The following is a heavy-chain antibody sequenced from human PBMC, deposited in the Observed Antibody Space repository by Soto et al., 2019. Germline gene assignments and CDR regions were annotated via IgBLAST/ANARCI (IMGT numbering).Heavy chain of an antibody. CDR3: AGDWYYDSSGYWSWDAFDI. D-gene: IGHD3-22*01. CDR2: INSDGSST. CDR1: GFTFSSYW. J-gene: IGHJ3*02. V-gene: IGHV3-74*01. Sequence: EVQLVESGGGLVQPGGSLRLSCAASGFTFSSYWMHWVRQAPGKGLVWVSRINSDGSSTSYADSVKGRFTISRDNAKNTLYLQMNSLRGEDTAVYFCAGDWYYDSSGYWSWDAFDIWGQGTMVTVSS.